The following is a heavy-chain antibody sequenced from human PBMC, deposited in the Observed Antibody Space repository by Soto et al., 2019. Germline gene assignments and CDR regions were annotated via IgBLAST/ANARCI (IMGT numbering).Heavy chain of an antibody. Sequence: QVQLVQSGAEVKKPGSSVKVSCKASGGTFSSYAISWVRQAPGQGLEWMGGINPIFGTANYAQKFQGRVTITADESTSTAYMELSSLRSEDTAVYYCAREEGVAAAGTGNWFDPWGQGTLVTVSS. D-gene: IGHD6-13*01. V-gene: IGHV1-69*01. J-gene: IGHJ5*02. CDR2: INPIFGTA. CDR1: GGTFSSYA. CDR3: AREEGVAAAGTGNWFDP.